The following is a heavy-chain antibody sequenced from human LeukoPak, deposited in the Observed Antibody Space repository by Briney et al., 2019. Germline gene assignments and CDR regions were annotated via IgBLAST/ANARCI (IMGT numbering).Heavy chain of an antibody. V-gene: IGHV4-39*01. CDR1: GVSISSSNSY. J-gene: IGHJ4*02. D-gene: IGHD3/OR15-3a*01. CDR2: IYYSGNT. CDR3: AGQTGSGLFILP. Sequence: PSETLSLTCTVSGVSISSSNSYWGWIRQPPGKGLEWIVSIYYSGNTYYNASLKSQVSISIDTSKNQFSLRLTSVTAADTAVYYCAGQTGSGLFILPGGQGTLVTVSS.